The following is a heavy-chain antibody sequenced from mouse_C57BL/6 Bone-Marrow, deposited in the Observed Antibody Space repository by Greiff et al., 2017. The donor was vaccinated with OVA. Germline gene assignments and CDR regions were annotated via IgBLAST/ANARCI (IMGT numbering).Heavy chain of an antibody. CDR3: ARGTGPPYYAMDY. Sequence: VKLQQPGAELVKPGASVKLSCKASGYTFTSYWMHWVKQRPGRGLEWIGRIDPNSGGTKYNEKFKSEATLTVDKPSSTAYMQLSSLTSEDSAVYYCARGTGPPYYAMDYWGQGTSVTVSS. CDR2: IDPNSGGT. D-gene: IGHD4-1*01. V-gene: IGHV1-72*01. CDR1: GYTFTSYW. J-gene: IGHJ4*01.